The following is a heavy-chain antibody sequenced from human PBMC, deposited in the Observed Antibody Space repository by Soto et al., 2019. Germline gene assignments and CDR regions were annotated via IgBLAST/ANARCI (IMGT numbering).Heavy chain of an antibody. J-gene: IGHJ4*02. Sequence: GGSLRLSCAATGFTFSVYSMNWVRQTPGKGLEWVSYISSGGSTVYYADSVRGRFTVSRDNAKNSLYLQMYNVRDDDTAIYYCARWALYSSSSIEVHWGQGTLVTVSS. V-gene: IGHV3-48*02. CDR1: GFTFSVYS. CDR2: ISSGGSTV. CDR3: ARWALYSSSSIEVH. D-gene: IGHD6-6*01.